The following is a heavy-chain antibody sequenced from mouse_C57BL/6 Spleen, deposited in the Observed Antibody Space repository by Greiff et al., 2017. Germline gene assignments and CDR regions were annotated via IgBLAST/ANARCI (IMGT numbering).Heavy chain of an antibody. CDR2: IWGGGST. CDR3: AKHRWSSFAY. CDR1: GFSLTSYG. J-gene: IGHJ3*01. Sequence: QVQLKESGPGLVAPSQSLSITCTVSGFSLTSYGVDWVRQPPGKGLEWLGVIWGGGSTNYNSALMSRLSISKDNSKSQVFLKMNSVQTDDTAMYYCAKHRWSSFAYWGQGTLVTVSA. V-gene: IGHV2-9*01. D-gene: IGHD2-3*01.